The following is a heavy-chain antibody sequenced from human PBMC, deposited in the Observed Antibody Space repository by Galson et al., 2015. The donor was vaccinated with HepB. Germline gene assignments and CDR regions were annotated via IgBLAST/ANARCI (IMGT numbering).Heavy chain of an antibody. V-gene: IGHV1-3*01. CDR1: GYTFTSYA. CDR2: INAGNGNT. Sequence: SVKVSCKASGYTFTSYAMHWVRQAPGQRLEWMGWINAGNGNTKYSQKFQGRVTITRDTSASTAYMELSSLRSEDTAVYYCARDRYGDYVFDYWGQGTLVTVSS. D-gene: IGHD4-17*01. CDR3: ARDRYGDYVFDY. J-gene: IGHJ4*02.